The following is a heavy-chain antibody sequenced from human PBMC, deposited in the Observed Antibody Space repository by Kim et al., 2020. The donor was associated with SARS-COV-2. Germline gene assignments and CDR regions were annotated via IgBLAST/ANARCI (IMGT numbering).Heavy chain of an antibody. J-gene: IGHJ6*01. CDR2: IWYDGSNE. CDR1: GFTFSTYG. CDR3: AGGVGGEGGDYYGMDV. D-gene: IGHD3-16*01. Sequence: GGSLRLSCATSGFTFSTYGMHWVRQAPGKGLEWVAVIWYDGSNEFYGESVKGRFIISRDNAQKTLYLQMNSLRVEDTAVYYCAGGVGGEGGDYYGMDVWG. V-gene: IGHV3-33*01.